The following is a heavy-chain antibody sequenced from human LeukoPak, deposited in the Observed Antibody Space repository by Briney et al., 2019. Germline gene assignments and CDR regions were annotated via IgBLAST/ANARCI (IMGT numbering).Heavy chain of an antibody. D-gene: IGHD3-10*01. V-gene: IGHV4-4*07. Sequence: SETLSLTCTVSGGSISSYYWSWLRQPAGKGLEWIGRIYTSGSTNYNPSLKSRVTMSVDTSKNQFSLKLSSVTAADTAVYYCARVYLWFGELYYYYYMDVWGKGTTVTVSS. CDR3: ARVYLWFGELYYYYYMDV. J-gene: IGHJ6*03. CDR2: IYTSGST. CDR1: GGSISSYY.